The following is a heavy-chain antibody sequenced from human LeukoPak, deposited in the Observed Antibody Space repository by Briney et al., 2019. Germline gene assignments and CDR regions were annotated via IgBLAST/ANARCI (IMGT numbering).Heavy chain of an antibody. V-gene: IGHV3-7*03. CDR2: IKKDGSQK. Sequence: GGSLRLSCVASGFTFSDKWMSWVRQAPGKGPEWVASIKKDGSQKYYVDSVKGRFTISRDNAQNSLYLQMNSLRVEDTAVYSCARVGWELLNLHFDPWGQGTLVTVSS. CDR1: GFTFSDKW. CDR3: ARVGWELLNLHFDP. D-gene: IGHD1-26*01. J-gene: IGHJ5*02.